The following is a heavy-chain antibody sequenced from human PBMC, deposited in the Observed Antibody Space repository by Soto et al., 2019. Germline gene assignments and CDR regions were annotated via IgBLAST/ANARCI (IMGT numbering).Heavy chain of an antibody. D-gene: IGHD5-12*01. CDR2: INAGNGNP. Sequence: ASVKVSCKASGYTFSRYGMHWVRQAPGQRLEWMGWINAGNGNPKYSQKFQGRVTITRDTSASTAYMELSSLRSEDTAVYYCARVSGYYLPDYWGQGTLVTVSS. CDR3: ARVSGYYLPDY. J-gene: IGHJ4*02. V-gene: IGHV1-3*01. CDR1: GYTFSRYG.